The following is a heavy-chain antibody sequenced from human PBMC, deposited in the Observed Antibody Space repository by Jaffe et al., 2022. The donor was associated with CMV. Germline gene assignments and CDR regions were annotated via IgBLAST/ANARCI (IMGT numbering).Heavy chain of an antibody. J-gene: IGHJ4*02. CDR2: ISGSGGST. CDR3: AKEGSSGYHYWWAWWY. Sequence: EVQLVESGGGLVQPGGSLRLSCAASGFTFSSYAMSWVRQAPGKGLEWVSAISGSGGSTYYADSVKGRFTISRDNSKNTLYLQMNSLRAEDTAVYYCAKEGSSGYHYWWAWWYWGQGTLVTVSS. CDR1: GFTFSSYA. D-gene: IGHD3-22*01. V-gene: IGHV3-23*04.